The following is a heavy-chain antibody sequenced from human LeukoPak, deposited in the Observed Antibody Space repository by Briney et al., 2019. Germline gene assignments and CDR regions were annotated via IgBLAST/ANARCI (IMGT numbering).Heavy chain of an antibody. D-gene: IGHD6-13*01. J-gene: IGHJ6*03. Sequence: SETLSLTCTVSGCSISSHYWSWIRQPPGKGLEWVWYIYYSGSTNYNASLKSRVTISVDTSKNQFSLKLSSVTAADTAVYYCARGSSSWSYYYYYMDVWGKGTTVTVSS. CDR1: GCSISSHY. CDR2: IYYSGST. CDR3: ARGSSSWSYYYYYMDV. V-gene: IGHV4-59*11.